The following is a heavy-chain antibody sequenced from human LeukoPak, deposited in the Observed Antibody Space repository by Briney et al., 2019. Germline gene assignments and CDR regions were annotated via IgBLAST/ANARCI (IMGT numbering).Heavy chain of an antibody. D-gene: IGHD2-21*02. J-gene: IGHJ6*02. CDR2: IKQDGSEK. V-gene: IGHV3-7*01. Sequence: GGSLRLSCAASGFIFSSYWMSWVRQAPGKGLEWVANIKQDGSEKYYVDSVKGRFTISRDNAKNSLYLQMNSLRAEDTAVYYCARLGHIVVVTAMVRDVWGQGTTVTVSS. CDR1: GFIFSSYW. CDR3: ARLGHIVVVTAMVRDV.